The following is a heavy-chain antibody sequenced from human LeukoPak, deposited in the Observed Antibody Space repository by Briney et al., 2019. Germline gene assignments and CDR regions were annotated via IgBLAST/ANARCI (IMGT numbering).Heavy chain of an antibody. CDR2: FDPEDGET. Sequence: ASVKVSCKVSGYTLTELSMHWVRQAPGKGLEWMGGFDPEDGETIYAQKFQGRVTMTRDTSISTAYMELSRLRSDDTAVYYCARVFRVVVVAATHYYFDYWGQGTLVTVSS. CDR1: GYTLTELS. V-gene: IGHV1-24*01. J-gene: IGHJ4*02. CDR3: ARVFRVVVVAATHYYFDY. D-gene: IGHD2-15*01.